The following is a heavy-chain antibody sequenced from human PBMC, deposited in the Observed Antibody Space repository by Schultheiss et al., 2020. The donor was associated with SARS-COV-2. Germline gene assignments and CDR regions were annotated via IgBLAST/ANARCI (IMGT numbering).Heavy chain of an antibody. CDR3: ARDGLAVTLGMDV. Sequence: ASVKVSCKASGYTFTDYYIHWVRQAPGQGLEWMGWINPNSGGTSYAQKFQGRVTITADESTSTAYMELSRLRSDDTAVYYCARDGLAVTLGMDVWGQGTTVTVSS. J-gene: IGHJ6*02. CDR1: GYTFTDYY. V-gene: IGHV1-2*02. D-gene: IGHD6-19*01. CDR2: INPNSGGT.